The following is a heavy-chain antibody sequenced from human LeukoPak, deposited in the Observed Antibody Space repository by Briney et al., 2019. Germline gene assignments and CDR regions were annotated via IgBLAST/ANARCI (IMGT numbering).Heavy chain of an antibody. CDR3: ARDLRLSGDY. V-gene: IGHV3-48*03. Sequence: GGSLRLSCAASGFTFSSYEMNWVRQASGKGLEWVSYISSSGSTIYYADSVKGRFTISRDNAKNPLYLQMNSLRAEDTAVYYCARDLRLSGDYWGQGTLVTVSS. CDR2: ISSSGSTI. CDR1: GFTFSSYE. J-gene: IGHJ4*02. D-gene: IGHD3-16*02.